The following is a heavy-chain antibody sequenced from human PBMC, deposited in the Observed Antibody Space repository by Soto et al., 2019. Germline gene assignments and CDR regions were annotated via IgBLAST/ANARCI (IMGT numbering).Heavy chain of an antibody. CDR2: IYWDDDK. CDR1: GFSLTGSGVG. CDR3: IQSRCGGDCLQSYASHYYYGMDV. J-gene: IGHJ6*02. D-gene: IGHD2-21*02. V-gene: IGHV2-5*02. Sequence: SGPTLVNPTQTLTLTCTFSGFSLTGSGVGVGWIRQPPGKALEWLALIYWDDDKRYSPSLRSRLTISKDTSKNQVVLTMTNMDPVDTATYYCIQSRCGGDCLQSYASHYYYGMDVWGQGTTVTVSS.